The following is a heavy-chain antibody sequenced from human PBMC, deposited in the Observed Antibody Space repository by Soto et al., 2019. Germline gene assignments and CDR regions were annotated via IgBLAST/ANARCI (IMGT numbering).Heavy chain of an antibody. D-gene: IGHD2-15*01. CDR1: GYTFTSYY. CDR2: INPSGGST. Sequence: ASVKVSCKAPGYTFTSYYMHWVRQAPGQGLEWMGIINPSGGSTSYAQKFQGRVTMTRDTSTSTVYMELSSLRSEDTAVYYCAGHPGVAATENYFDYWGQGTLVTISS. V-gene: IGHV1-46*01. CDR3: AGHPGVAATENYFDY. J-gene: IGHJ4*02.